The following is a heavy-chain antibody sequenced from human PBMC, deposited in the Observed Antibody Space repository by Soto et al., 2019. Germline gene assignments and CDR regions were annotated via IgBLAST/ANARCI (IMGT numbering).Heavy chain of an antibody. Sequence: EVQLLESGGGLVQPGGSLRLSCAASGFTFSNYAMNWVRQAPGNGLEWVSAISNSFSVGNTHFADSVKGRFTISRDNDKNTVFLEMNSLRAEDTAVYYCAKVFSPEGGNYFDYWGQGTLVTVSS. J-gene: IGHJ4*02. CDR1: GFTFSNYA. V-gene: IGHV3-23*01. CDR3: AKVFSPEGGNYFDY. CDR2: ISNSFSVGNT.